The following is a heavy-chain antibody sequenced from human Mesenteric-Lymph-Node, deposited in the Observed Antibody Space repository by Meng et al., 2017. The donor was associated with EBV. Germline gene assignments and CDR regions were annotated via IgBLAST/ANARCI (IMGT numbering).Heavy chain of an antibody. CDR3: AKRSGATETVDN. Sequence: VRLVGSGGGLVQVWRSLRLSCEVSGFTFSVYGMHWVRQAPGKGLEWVGVILSDGRDKYSTDSVKGRFTISRDNSKNMLFLQMNNLTPEDTAVYYCAKRSGATETVDNWGQGTLVTVSS. V-gene: IGHV3-30*18. J-gene: IGHJ4*02. CDR2: ILSDGRDK. D-gene: IGHD1-26*01. CDR1: GFTFSVYG.